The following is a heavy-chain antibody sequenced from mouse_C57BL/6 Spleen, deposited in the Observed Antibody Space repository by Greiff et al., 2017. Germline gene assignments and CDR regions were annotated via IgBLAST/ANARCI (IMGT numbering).Heavy chain of an antibody. CDR3: ARGDYGPPFDY. J-gene: IGHJ2*01. CDR2: IDPSDSYT. CDR1: GYTFTSYW. D-gene: IGHD2-4*01. Sequence: QVQLQQSGAELVMPGASVKLSCKASGYTFTSYWMHWVKQRPGQGLEWIGEIDPSDSYTNYNQKFKGKSTLTVDKSSSTAYMQLSSLTSEDSAVYYCARGDYGPPFDYWGQGTTLTVSS. V-gene: IGHV1-69*01.